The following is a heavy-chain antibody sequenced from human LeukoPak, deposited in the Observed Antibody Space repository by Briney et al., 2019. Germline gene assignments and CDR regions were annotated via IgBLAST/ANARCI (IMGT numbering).Heavy chain of an antibody. CDR3: ARWHSHGRYFDY. CDR2: TSDSGNT. Sequence: SETLSLTCTVSGVFIRNYYWNWIRQPPGKGLEWIGYTSDSGNTDYKPSLKSRVTISVDTSKNQFSLKLTSATAADTAVYYCARWHSHGRYFDYWGQGALVTVSS. CDR1: GVFIRNYY. J-gene: IGHJ4*02. D-gene: IGHD2-21*01. V-gene: IGHV4-59*01.